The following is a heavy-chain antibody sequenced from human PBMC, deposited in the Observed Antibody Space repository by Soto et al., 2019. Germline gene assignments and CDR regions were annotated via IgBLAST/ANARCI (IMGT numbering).Heavy chain of an antibody. V-gene: IGHV4-38-2*02. J-gene: IGHJ4*03. Sequence: SQTLSLTCTVSGDSISSGSYWGWIWQPPGEGPEWIASIYHGGTTFYNPSLKSRISISVDTSKNQFSLRLTSVTAADTGTYYCARVHVMVVAGSTFDYWGPGTLVTVSS. CDR3: ARVHVMVVAGSTFDY. CDR2: IYHGGTT. CDR1: GDSISSGSY. D-gene: IGHD6-19*01.